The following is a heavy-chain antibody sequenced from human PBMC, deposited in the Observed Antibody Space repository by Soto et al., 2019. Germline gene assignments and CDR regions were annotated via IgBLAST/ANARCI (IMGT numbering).Heavy chain of an antibody. CDR1: GGSFSGYY. CDR2: TNHRGNT. J-gene: IGHJ4*02. V-gene: IGHV4-34*01. D-gene: IGHD1-20*01. CDR3: ARGDLRYGLTN. Sequence: SETLSLTCAFYGGSFSGYYWSWIRQPPGKGLEWMGETNHRGNTNYNPSLKSRVTISVDTSKNQFSLKLSSVTAADTAVYYCARGDLRYGLTNWGQGTLVTVSS.